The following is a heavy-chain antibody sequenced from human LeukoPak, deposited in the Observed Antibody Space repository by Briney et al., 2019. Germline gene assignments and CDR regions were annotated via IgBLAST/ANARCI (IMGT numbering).Heavy chain of an antibody. CDR2: IYYSGST. D-gene: IGHD5-24*01. V-gene: IGHV4-59*01. CDR1: GGSISSYY. Sequence: PSETLSLTCTVSGGSISSYYWSWIRQPPGKGLEWIGYIYYSGSTNYNPSLKSRVTISVDTSKNQFSLKLSSVTAADTAVYYCARENLGYTIFQHWGQGTLVTVSS. J-gene: IGHJ1*01. CDR3: ARENLGYTIFQH.